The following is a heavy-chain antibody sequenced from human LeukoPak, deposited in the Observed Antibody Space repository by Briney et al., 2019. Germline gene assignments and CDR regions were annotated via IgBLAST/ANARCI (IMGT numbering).Heavy chain of an antibody. CDR2: MNPNSGNT. CDR3: ARAAYYDFWSGHYHFDY. V-gene: IGHV1-8*03. CDR1: GYTFTSYD. J-gene: IGHJ4*02. D-gene: IGHD3-3*01. Sequence: ASVKVSCKASGYTFTSYDINRVRQATGQGLEWMGWMNPNSGNTGYAQKFQGRVTITRNTSISTAYMELSSLRSEDTAVYYCARAAYYDFWSGHYHFDYWGQGTLVTVSS.